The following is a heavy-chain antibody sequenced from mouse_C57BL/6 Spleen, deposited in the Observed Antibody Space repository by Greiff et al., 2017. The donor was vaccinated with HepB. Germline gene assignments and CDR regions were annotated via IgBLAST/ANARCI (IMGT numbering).Heavy chain of an antibody. CDR2: ILPGSGST. CDR3: ASPIYYDYPYAMDY. Sequence: VQLQQPGAELVKPGASVKLSCKASGYTFTSYWMHWVKQRPGRGLEWIGEILPGSGSTNYNEKFKGKATFTADTSSNTAYMQLSSLTTEDSAIYYCASPIYYDYPYAMDYWGQGTSVTVSS. CDR1: GYTFTSYW. D-gene: IGHD2-4*01. V-gene: IGHV1-9*01. J-gene: IGHJ4*01.